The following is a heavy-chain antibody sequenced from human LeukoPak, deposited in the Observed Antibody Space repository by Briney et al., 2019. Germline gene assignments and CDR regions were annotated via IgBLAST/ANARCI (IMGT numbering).Heavy chain of an antibody. CDR1: GYMFTSYG. CDR2: ISTNKGDT. D-gene: IGHD2-8*01. J-gene: IGHJ5*02. CDR3: VRDIQWRFDP. V-gene: IGHV1-18*01. Sequence: TTVKVSCKASGYMFTSYGISWVRQAPGQGLEWMGWISTNKGDTNYAQRLQGRVTMTTDTSTSTAYMELRSLRSDDTAIYYCVRDIQWRFDPWGQGTLVT.